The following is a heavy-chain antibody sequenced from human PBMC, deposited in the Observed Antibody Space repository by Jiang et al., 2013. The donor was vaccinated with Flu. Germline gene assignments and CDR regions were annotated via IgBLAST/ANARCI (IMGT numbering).Heavy chain of an antibody. J-gene: IGHJ5*02. D-gene: IGHD1-14*01. CDR3: ARALFHNLGIWFDP. V-gene: IGHV4-34*01. CDR1: Y. CDR2: INHSGST. Sequence: YWSWIRQPPGKGLEWIGEINHSGSTNYNPSLKSRVTISVDTSKNQFSLKLSSVTAADTAVYYCARALFHNLGIWFDPWGQGTLVTVSS.